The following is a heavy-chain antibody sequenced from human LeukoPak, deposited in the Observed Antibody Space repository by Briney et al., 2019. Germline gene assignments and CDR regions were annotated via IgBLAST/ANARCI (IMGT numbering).Heavy chain of an antibody. CDR1: GYSFTSYW. Sequence: RGESLKISCKGFGYSFTSYWISWVRQMPGKGLECMGRIDPSDSETNYSPSFQGHVTISADKSISTAYLQWSSLKASDTAMYYCARLYCSGGRCYSDWYFDLWGRGTLVTVSS. D-gene: IGHD2-15*01. CDR2: IDPSDSET. V-gene: IGHV5-10-1*01. J-gene: IGHJ2*01. CDR3: ARLYCSGGRCYSDWYFDL.